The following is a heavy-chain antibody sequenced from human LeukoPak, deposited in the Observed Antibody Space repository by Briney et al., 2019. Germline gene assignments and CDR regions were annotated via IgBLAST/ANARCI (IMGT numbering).Heavy chain of an antibody. J-gene: IGHJ6*03. Sequence: PSQTLSLTCTVSGGSISSGSYYWSWIRQPAGKGLEWIGRIYTSGSTNYNPSLKSRVTISVDTSKNQFSLKLSSVTAADTAVYYCVTSSGWPDYYYYYMDVWGKGTTVTVSS. V-gene: IGHV4-61*02. CDR2: IYTSGST. D-gene: IGHD6-19*01. CDR1: GGSISSGSYY. CDR3: VTSSGWPDYYYYYMDV.